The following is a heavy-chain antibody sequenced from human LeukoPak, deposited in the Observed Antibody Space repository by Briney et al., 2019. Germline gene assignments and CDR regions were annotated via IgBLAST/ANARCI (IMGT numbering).Heavy chain of an antibody. CDR3: GRIAINANNGMDV. J-gene: IGHJ6*02. CDR1: GFKFSDNY. V-gene: IGHV3-72*01. D-gene: IGHD1/OR15-1a*01. Sequence: GGSLRLACVAAGFKFSDNYIDCVRHAQGSGMEWDGRSRNKASSYTTEYAASVGGTFTISRDVPESSLYLQMNSLRTEDTAVYYCGRIAINANNGMDVWGQGTTVTVSS. CDR2: SRNKASSYTT.